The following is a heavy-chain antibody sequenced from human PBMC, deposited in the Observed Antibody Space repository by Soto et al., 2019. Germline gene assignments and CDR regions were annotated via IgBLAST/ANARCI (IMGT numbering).Heavy chain of an antibody. CDR2: FDGSVGHT. Sequence: GGSLRLSCAASGFTFSRYAVSWVRQAPGKGLELVSVFDGSVGHTYYANSVKGRFAISSDNSKNTLFLQMNSLKAEDTAVYFCAKHLQYDSGWVLDHWGLGTLVTVSS. D-gene: IGHD6-19*01. J-gene: IGHJ4*02. CDR3: AKHLQYDSGWVLDH. CDR1: GFTFSRYA. V-gene: IGHV3-23*01.